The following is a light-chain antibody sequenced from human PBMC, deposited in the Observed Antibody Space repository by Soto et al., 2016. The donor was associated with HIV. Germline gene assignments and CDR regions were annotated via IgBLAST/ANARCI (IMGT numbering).Light chain of an antibody. CDR3: QQSYSIPPVT. CDR2: AAS. Sequence: DIQMTQSPSSLSASVGDRVTITCRTSRSISSYLNWYQQKPGKAPKLLIYAASSLQSAVPSRFSGSGSGTDFTLTISSLQPEDFATYYCQQSYSIPPVTFGQGTKVEIK. V-gene: IGKV1-39*01. CDR1: RSISSY. J-gene: IGKJ1*01.